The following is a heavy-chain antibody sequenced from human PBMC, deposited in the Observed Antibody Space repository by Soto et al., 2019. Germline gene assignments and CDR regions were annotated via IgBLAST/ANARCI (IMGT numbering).Heavy chain of an antibody. CDR3: AREPNYFDY. V-gene: IGHV1-18*01. CDR1: GYTFTRDS. CDR2: ISAYNGNT. Sequence: QVQLVQSGAEVKKPGASVKVSYKASGYTFTRDSISWVRQAPGQGLEWMGWISAYNGNTKYAQKLQGRVTMTTDTSTSTADMELRSVRSDDTAVYYCAREPNYFDYWGQGTLVTVSS. J-gene: IGHJ4*02.